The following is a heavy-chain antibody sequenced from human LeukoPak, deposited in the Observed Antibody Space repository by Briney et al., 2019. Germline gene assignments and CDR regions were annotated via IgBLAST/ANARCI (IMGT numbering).Heavy chain of an antibody. J-gene: IGHJ4*02. Sequence: GGSLRLSCAASGFTVSDNYMSWVRQAPGKGLEWVSVMYSGGDTYYANSVKGRFTFSRDISKNTLYLQMNGLRTEDTAMYYCARAGGSVGWYGTIDSWGQGTLVTVSS. CDR1: GFTVSDNY. CDR2: MYSGGDT. V-gene: IGHV3-53*01. CDR3: ARAGGSVGWYGTIDS. D-gene: IGHD6-19*01.